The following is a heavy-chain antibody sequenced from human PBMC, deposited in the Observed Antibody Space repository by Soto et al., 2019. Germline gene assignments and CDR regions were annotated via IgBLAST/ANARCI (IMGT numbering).Heavy chain of an antibody. V-gene: IGHV3-33*01. CDR1: GFTFSSYG. J-gene: IGHJ6*03. CDR3: ARVAAAGFRVGPTVEAGPGYYYMDV. D-gene: IGHD6-13*01. Sequence: GGSLRLSCAASGFTFSSYGMHWVRQAPGKGLEWVAVIWYDGSNKYYADSVKGRFTISRDNSKNTLYLQMNSLRAEDTAVYYCARVAAAGFRVGPTVEAGPGYYYMDVWGKGTTVTVSS. CDR2: IWYDGSNK.